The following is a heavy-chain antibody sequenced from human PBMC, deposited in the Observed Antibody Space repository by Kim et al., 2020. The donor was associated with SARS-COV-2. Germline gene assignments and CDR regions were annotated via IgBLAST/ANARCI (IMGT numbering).Heavy chain of an antibody. CDR2: INPSGGST. V-gene: IGHV1-46*01. J-gene: IGHJ6*02. CDR3: ARDDYCSGGSCYFLSSLDYYYGMDV. D-gene: IGHD2-15*01. CDR1: GYTFTSYY. Sequence: ASVKVSCKASGYTFTSYYMHWVRQAPGQGLEWMGIINPSGGSTSYAQKFQGRVTMTRDTSTSTVYMELSSLRSEDTAVYYCARDDYCSGGSCYFLSSLDYYYGMDVWGQGTTVTVSS.